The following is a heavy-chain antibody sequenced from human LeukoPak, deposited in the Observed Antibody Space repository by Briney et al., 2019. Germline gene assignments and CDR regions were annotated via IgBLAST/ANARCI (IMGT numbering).Heavy chain of an antibody. CDR2: IYHTGST. Sequence: SETLSLTCAVSGGSISISNWYSWVRQPPGKGLEWIGEIYHTGSTNYNPSLKSRVTISVDKSKNQVSLKLSSVTAADTAVYYCARVHNDILTDDSLGDKFDYWGQGTLVTVSS. CDR3: ARVHNDILTDDSLGDKFDY. J-gene: IGHJ4*02. D-gene: IGHD3-9*01. CDR1: GGSISISNW. V-gene: IGHV4-4*02.